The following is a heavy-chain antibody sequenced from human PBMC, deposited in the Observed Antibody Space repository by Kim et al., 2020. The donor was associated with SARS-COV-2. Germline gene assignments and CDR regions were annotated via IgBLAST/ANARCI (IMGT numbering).Heavy chain of an antibody. CDR3: ARAIVGATWDSYYFDY. Sequence: SETLSLTCTVSGGSISSSSYYWGWIRQPPGKGLEWIGSIYYSGSTYYNPSLKSRVTISVDTSKNQFSLKLSSVTAADTAVYYCARAIVGATWDSYYFDYWGQGTLVTVSS. CDR2: IYYSGST. V-gene: IGHV4-39*07. D-gene: IGHD1-26*01. CDR1: GGSISSSSYY. J-gene: IGHJ4*02.